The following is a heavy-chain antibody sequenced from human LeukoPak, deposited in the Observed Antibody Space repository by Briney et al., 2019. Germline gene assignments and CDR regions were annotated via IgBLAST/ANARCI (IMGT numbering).Heavy chain of an antibody. CDR1: GYTFTGYY. CDR3: ASSVSTVTTPDY. J-gene: IGHJ4*02. V-gene: IGHV1-2*02. Sequence: EASVKVSCKASGYTFTGYYMHWVRQAPGQGLEWMGWINPNSGGTNYAQKFQGRVTITADKSTSTAYMELSSLRSEDTAVYYCASSVSTVTTPDYWGQGTLVTVSS. CDR2: INPNSGGT. D-gene: IGHD4-17*01.